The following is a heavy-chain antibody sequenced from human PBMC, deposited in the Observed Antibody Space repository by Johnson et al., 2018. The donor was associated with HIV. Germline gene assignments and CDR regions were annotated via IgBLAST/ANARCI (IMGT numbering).Heavy chain of an antibody. Sequence: VQLLESGGGLVQPGGSLRLSCAASGFTFDHYDMSWVRQVPGKGLEWVSGITWNGGSRYYADSVKGRFTISRDNSKNTLYLQMNSLRPEDTALYYCAKVAAAAGTRDAFDIWGQGTMVTVYS. D-gene: IGHD6-13*01. V-gene: IGHV3-23*01. CDR3: AKVAAAAGTRDAFDI. J-gene: IGHJ3*02. CDR2: ITWNGGSR. CDR1: GFTFDHYD.